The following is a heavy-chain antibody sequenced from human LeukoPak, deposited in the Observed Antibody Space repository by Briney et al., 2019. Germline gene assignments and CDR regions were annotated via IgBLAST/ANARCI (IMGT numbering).Heavy chain of an antibody. CDR3: ARDLVADY. J-gene: IGHJ4*02. V-gene: IGHV3-30*02. CDR2: IRCYGGSQ. D-gene: IGHD2-8*02. CDR1: GFMFTRYG. Sequence: GGSLRLSCAASGFMFTRYGLHWVRQAPGKGLYWVPFIRCYGGSQYYTDSVKGRFAVSGDNAKNSLYLQMHSLRAEDTALYYCARDLVADYWGLGTLVTVSS.